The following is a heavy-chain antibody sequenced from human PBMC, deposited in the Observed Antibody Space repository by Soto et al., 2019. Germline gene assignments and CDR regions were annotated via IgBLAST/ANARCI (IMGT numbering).Heavy chain of an antibody. CDR3: PKSLRWSCYYPTVDY. J-gene: IGHJ4*02. V-gene: IGHV3-23*01. CDR1: GFTFSSYA. Sequence: GGSLRLSCAASGFTFSSYAMSWVRQAPGKGLEWVSAISGSGGSTYYADSVKGRFTISRDNSKNTLYLQMNSLRDEYTAVYYCPKSLRWSCYYPTVDYWGQGTLVTVSS. D-gene: IGHD3-3*01. CDR2: ISGSGGST.